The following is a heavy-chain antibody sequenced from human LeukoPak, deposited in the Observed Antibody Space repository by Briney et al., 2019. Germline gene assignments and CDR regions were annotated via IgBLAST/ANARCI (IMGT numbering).Heavy chain of an antibody. Sequence: GGSLRLSCAASGFTFSNYGMHWVRQAPGKGLVWVSRINSDASSTSYADSVKGRFTISRDNAKSTLYLQMNSLRAEDTAVYYCAVSGDGHNYFDYWGQGTLVTVSS. D-gene: IGHD5-24*01. V-gene: IGHV3-74*01. J-gene: IGHJ4*02. CDR3: AVSGDGHNYFDY. CDR2: INSDASST. CDR1: GFTFSNYG.